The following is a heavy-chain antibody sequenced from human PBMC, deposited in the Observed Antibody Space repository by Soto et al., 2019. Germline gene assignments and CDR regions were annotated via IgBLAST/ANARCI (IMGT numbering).Heavy chain of an antibody. CDR1: GFTFSSYG. Sequence: GGSLRLSCAASGFTFSSYGMHWVRQAPGKGPEWVAVISYDGSNKYYADSVKGRFTISRDNSKNTLYLQMNSLRAEDTAVYYCAKSGTSYYFDYWGQGTLVTVSS. CDR3: AKSGTSYYFDY. D-gene: IGHD3-10*01. CDR2: ISYDGSNK. J-gene: IGHJ4*02. V-gene: IGHV3-30*18.